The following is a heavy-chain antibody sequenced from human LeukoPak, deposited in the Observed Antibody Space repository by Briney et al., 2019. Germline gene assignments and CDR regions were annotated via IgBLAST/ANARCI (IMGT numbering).Heavy chain of an antibody. J-gene: IGHJ6*03. V-gene: IGHV4-39*01. CDR2: IYYSGST. CDR1: GGSISSSSYY. Sequence: PSETLSLTCTVSGGSISSSSYYWGWIRQPPGKGLEWIGSIYYSGSTYYNPSLKSRVTISVDTSKNQFSLKLSSVTAADTAVYYCARAHYDFWSGVYYYYYMDVWGKGTTVTVSS. CDR3: ARAHYDFWSGVYYYYYMDV. D-gene: IGHD3-3*01.